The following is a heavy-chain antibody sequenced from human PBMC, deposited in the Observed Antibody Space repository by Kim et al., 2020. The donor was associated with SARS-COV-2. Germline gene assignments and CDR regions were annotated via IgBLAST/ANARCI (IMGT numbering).Heavy chain of an antibody. Sequence: GGSLRLSCAASGFIFSTCTMHWVRQAPGKGLEWVAGILYDGRNKYYADSVKGRFTISRDNSKNTLHLQMNSLRPEDTAVYYCAREVGAKDYCGQGTLVT. V-gene: IGHV3-30*04. CDR2: ILYDGRNK. J-gene: IGHJ4*02. D-gene: IGHD1-26*01. CDR1: GFIFSTCT. CDR3: AREVGAKDY.